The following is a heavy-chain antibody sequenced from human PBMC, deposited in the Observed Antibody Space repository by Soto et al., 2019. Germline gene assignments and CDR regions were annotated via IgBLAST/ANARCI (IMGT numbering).Heavy chain of an antibody. J-gene: IGHJ4*02. CDR3: ARDPGDGHYFDY. V-gene: IGHV1-3*04. CDR2: INTDSGNT. D-gene: IGHD2-21*01. CDR1: GYSFTSHA. Sequence: QVQLVQSGAEVKKPGASVKISCEASGYSFTSHAMHWVRQAPGQRLEWMGLINTDSGNTKYSQNFQDRLTFTSDTSATTAYMELSSLRSEDTAVYFCARDPGDGHYFDYWGQGTLVTVSS.